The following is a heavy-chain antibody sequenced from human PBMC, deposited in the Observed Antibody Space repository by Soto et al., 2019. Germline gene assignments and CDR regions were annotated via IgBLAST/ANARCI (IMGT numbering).Heavy chain of an antibody. CDR3: ARDHNVLRFLEWLSPYFDY. D-gene: IGHD3-3*01. CDR2: IKKDGSET. J-gene: IGHJ4*02. V-gene: IGHV3-7*03. Sequence: AGSLRLSCAASGLTFSSYWMPWVRQAPGKGLGWVSRIKKDGSETNYVDSVKGRFTISRDNAKNSLYLQMNSLRAEDTAVYYCARDHNVLRFLEWLSPYFDYWGQGTLVNVSS. CDR1: GLTFSSYW.